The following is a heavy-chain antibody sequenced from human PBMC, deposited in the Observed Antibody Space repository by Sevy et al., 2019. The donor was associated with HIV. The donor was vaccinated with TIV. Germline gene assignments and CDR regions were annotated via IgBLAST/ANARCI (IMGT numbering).Heavy chain of an antibody. CDR1: GFTFSSFA. Sequence: GGSLRLSCAASGFTFSSFAMGWVRQAPGKGLDWISVISGTGDYTYYADSVKGRFTISRDNSKNTPFLQMNSLRAEDTAIFYCAKKMGGGSGMAFLVDYWGQGTLVTVSS. D-gene: IGHD5-18*01. V-gene: IGHV3-23*01. CDR3: AKKMGGGSGMAFLVDY. J-gene: IGHJ4*02. CDR2: ISGTGDYT.